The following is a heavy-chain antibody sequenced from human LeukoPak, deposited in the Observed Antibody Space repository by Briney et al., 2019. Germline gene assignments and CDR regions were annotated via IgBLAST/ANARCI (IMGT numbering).Heavy chain of an antibody. D-gene: IGHD3-16*02. J-gene: IGHJ4*02. CDR2: INPNSGGT. CDR3: ARDADYDYVWGSYRSNYFDY. CDR1: GYTFTSYG. Sequence: ASVKVSCKASGYTFTSYGISWVRQAPGQGLEWMGRINPNSGGTNYAQKFQGRVTMTRDTSISTAYMELSRLRSDDTAVYYCARDADYDYVWGSYRSNYFDYWGQGTLVTVSS. V-gene: IGHV1-2*06.